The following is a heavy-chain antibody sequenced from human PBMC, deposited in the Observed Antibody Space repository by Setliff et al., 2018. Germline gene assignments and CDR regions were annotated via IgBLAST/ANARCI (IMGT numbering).Heavy chain of an antibody. D-gene: IGHD3-3*01. CDR3: VRDSRITVLGVDNYHYMDV. V-gene: IGHV1-8*02. CDR1: GYTFTNYD. J-gene: IGHJ6*03. Sequence: ASVKVSCKTSGYTFTNYDINWVRQATGQGLEWMGWMNPNSGNTGYAQNFQGRITVTTGLSTSTAYLDLRSLRSDDTAVYYCVRDSRITVLGVDNYHYMDVWGRGTTVTVSS. CDR2: MNPNSGNT.